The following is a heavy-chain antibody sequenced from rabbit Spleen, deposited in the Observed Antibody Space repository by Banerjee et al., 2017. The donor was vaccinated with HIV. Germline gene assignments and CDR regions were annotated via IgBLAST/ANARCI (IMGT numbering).Heavy chain of an antibody. CDR2: INIVTGKA. CDR3: ARDLVAVIGWNFNL. V-gene: IGHV1S45*01. D-gene: IGHD4-1*01. J-gene: IGHJ4*01. Sequence: EQLGESGGGLVTPGGSLTLTCTASGVSFNDKDVMCWVRQAPGKGLEWIACINIVTGKAVYASGAKGQFTMSRTASTTVTLQRTSLTAADTATYFCARDLVAVIGWNFNLGGQGTRVTDS. CDR1: GVSFNDKDV.